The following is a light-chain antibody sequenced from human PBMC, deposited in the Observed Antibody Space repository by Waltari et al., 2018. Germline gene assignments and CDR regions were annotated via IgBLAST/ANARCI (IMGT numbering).Light chain of an antibody. CDR1: SSDVGGYNF. J-gene: IGLJ3*02. CDR2: VVT. CDR3: SSYSSTNTVV. V-gene: IGLV2-14*03. Sequence: QSALTQPASVSGSPGQSVTISCTGTSSDVGGYNFVSWYQQHPGRAPKLMIYVVTHRPSGVSTRFSGSKSGDTASRTISGLQAADEAEYYCSSYSSTNTVVFGGGTQLTV.